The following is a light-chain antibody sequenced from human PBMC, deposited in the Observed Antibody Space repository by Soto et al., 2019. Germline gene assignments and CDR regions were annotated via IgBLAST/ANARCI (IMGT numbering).Light chain of an antibody. J-gene: IGKJ1*01. V-gene: IGKV3-15*01. Sequence: EVVMTQSPATLSVSPGERATLYCRARQSVNSDSAWYQQKPGQAPRLLIYGASTRATAIPARFSGSGSGTEYTLTISSLQSEDFAIYYCQQYNNWPPTFGQGTKVDIK. CDR1: QSVNSD. CDR3: QQYNNWPPT. CDR2: GAS.